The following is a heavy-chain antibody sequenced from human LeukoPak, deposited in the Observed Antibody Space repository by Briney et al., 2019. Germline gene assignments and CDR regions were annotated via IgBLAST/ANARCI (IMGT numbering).Heavy chain of an antibody. CDR2: INHSGST. CDR3: ARGQLDCSGGSCYSDWFDP. CDR1: GGSFSGYY. Sequence: SETLSLTCVVSGGSFSGYYWGWIRQPPGKGLEWIGEINHSGSTNYNPSLKSRVTISVDTSKNQFSLKLSSVTAADTAVYYCARGQLDCSGGSCYSDWFDPWGQGTLVTVSS. D-gene: IGHD2-15*01. V-gene: IGHV4-34*01. J-gene: IGHJ5*02.